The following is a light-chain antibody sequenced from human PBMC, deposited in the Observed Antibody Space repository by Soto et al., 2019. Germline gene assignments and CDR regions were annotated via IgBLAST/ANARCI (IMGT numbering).Light chain of an antibody. Sequence: EIVLTQSPGTLSLSPGERATLSCRTSQSVNSNFLAWYQQKPGQAPRLPVYGSSTRAAGVPDRFSGSGSGTDFTLTISRLEPEDFAVYYCQQYGRSPLLYTFGQGTKLGVK. CDR2: GSS. J-gene: IGKJ2*01. V-gene: IGKV3-20*01. CDR3: QQYGRSPLLYT. CDR1: QSVNSNF.